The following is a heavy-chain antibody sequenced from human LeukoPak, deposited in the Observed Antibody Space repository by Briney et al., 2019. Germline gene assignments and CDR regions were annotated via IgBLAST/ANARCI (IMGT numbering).Heavy chain of an antibody. V-gene: IGHV1-2*02. J-gene: IGHJ4*02. CDR3: ARSLGHCSGGNCY. CDR1: GYSFIGYY. D-gene: IGHD2-15*01. CDR2: IDPNSGAT. Sequence: ASVKVSCKASGYSFIGYYIYWVRQAPGQGPEWMGWIDPNSGATNYAQKFQGRVSVSRDTSLTTVYTELSRLTSDDTAIYYCARSLGHCSGGNCYWGQGTLVTVSS.